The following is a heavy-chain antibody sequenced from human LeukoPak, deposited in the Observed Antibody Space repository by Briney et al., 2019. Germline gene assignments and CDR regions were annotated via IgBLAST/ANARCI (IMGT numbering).Heavy chain of an antibody. CDR2: IGISSGNT. CDR3: ARDYKYAFDN. V-gene: IGHV3-48*01. J-gene: IGHJ4*02. Sequence: GGSLRLSCAASGFTFSAYSMNWVRQAPGKGLEWISYIGISSGNTKYADSVKGRFTISGDKAKNPLYLQMNSLRVEDTAVYYCARDYKYAFDNWGQGTLVTVSS. D-gene: IGHD5-24*01. CDR1: GFTFSAYS.